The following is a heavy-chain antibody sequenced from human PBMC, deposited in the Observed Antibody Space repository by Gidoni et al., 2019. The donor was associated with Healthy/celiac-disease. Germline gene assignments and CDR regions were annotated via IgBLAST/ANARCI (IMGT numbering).Heavy chain of an antibody. D-gene: IGHD6-19*01. CDR3: ARGSLGYSSGWYRDYYYYMDV. CDR2: IWYDGSDK. J-gene: IGHJ6*03. Sequence: QVPRVESGGGVVQPGRSLRRPGAASGFTISSYGMHWVRQAPGKGLGWVAVIWYDGSDKYYADSVKGRFTISRDNSKNTLYLQMNSLRAEDTAVYYCARGSLGYSSGWYRDYYYYMDVWGKGTTVTVSS. CDR1: GFTISSYG. V-gene: IGHV3-33*01.